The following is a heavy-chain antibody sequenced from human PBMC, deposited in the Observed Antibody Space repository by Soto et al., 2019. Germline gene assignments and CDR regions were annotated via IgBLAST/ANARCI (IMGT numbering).Heavy chain of an antibody. Sequence: GESLKISCKGSGYSFTSYWIGWVRQMPGKGLEWMGIIYPGDSDTRYSPSFQGQVTISADKSISTAYLQWSSLKASDTAMYYCARLPYYYDSSGYYYPSFDYYYGMDVWGQGTTVTVSS. J-gene: IGHJ6*02. CDR3: ARLPYYYDSSGYYYPSFDYYYGMDV. CDR2: IYPGDSDT. V-gene: IGHV5-51*01. D-gene: IGHD3-22*01. CDR1: GYSFTSYW.